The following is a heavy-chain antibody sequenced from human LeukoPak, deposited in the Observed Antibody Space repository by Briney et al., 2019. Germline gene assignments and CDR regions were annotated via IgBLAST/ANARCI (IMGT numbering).Heavy chain of an antibody. CDR2: VNGSGGT. CDR1: IDSFSNYH. V-gene: IGHV4-34*01. D-gene: IGHD1-26*01. Sequence: PSETLSPTCAVYIDSFSNYHWNWIRQTPAKGMEWIGEVNGSGGTNISPSLRTRVILSVDTSKNQSSLKLISVPVADTAIYYCARGQGATVPQVGKNWFDPWGQGTRVTVSS. J-gene: IGHJ5*02. CDR3: ARGQGATVPQVGKNWFDP.